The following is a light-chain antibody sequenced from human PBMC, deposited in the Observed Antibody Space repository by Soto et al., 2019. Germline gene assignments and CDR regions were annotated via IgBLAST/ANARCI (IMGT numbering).Light chain of an antibody. CDR3: SSYTSSSTPYV. CDR1: SSDVGGYNY. V-gene: IGLV2-14*01. CDR2: EVS. Sequence: ALTQPASVSGSPGQSITISCTGTSSDVGGYNYVSWYQQHPGKAPKLMIYEVSNRPSGVSNRFSGSKSGNTASLTISGLQAEDEADYYCSSYTSSSTPYVLGNGTKVT. J-gene: IGLJ1*01.